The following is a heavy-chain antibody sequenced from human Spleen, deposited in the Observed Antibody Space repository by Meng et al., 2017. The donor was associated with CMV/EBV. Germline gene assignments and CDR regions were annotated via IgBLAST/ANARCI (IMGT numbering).Heavy chain of an antibody. CDR1: GFSLSAYS. V-gene: IGHV3-66*02. J-gene: IGHJ4*02. Sequence: GGSLRLSCVASGFSLSAYSMNWVRQAPGKGLAWVSLIYHGGTTKYADSVKGRFTISTDISENTLHLLMTSLRTEDTATYYCARGRYGSELFWGRGTLVTVSS. CDR3: ARGRYGSELF. CDR2: IYHGGTT. D-gene: IGHD3-10*01.